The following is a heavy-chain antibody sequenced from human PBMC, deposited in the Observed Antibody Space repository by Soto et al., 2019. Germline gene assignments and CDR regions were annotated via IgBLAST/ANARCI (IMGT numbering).Heavy chain of an antibody. J-gene: IGHJ6*04. CDR2: INHSGST. V-gene: IGHV4-34*01. D-gene: IGHD2-21*02. Sequence: SETLSLTCAVYGGSFSGYYWSWIRQPPGKGLEWIGEINHSGSTNYNPSLKSRVTISVDTSKNQFSLKLSSVTAADTAVYYCARVSYCGGDCPTYYYSGMDVWGKGTTVTVPS. CDR1: GGSFSGYY. CDR3: ARVSYCGGDCPTYYYSGMDV.